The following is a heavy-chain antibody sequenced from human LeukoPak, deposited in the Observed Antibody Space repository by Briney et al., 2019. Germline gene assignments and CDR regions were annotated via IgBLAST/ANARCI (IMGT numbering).Heavy chain of an antibody. CDR3: ANYDSGGYIGY. D-gene: IGHD3-22*01. V-gene: IGHV4-59*08. CDR2: IYYTGST. J-gene: IGHJ4*02. Sequence: SETLSLTCTVSGGSITSYYWSWIRQPPGKGLEWIGYIYYTGSTSYNPSLQSRVTISVDTSQNHFSLKLSSVTAADTAVYYCANYDSGGYIGYWGQGTLVTVSS. CDR1: GGSITSYY.